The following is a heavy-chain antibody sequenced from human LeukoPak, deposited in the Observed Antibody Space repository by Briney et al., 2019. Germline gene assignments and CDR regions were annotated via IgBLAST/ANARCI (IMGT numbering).Heavy chain of an antibody. V-gene: IGHV3-15*01. J-gene: IGHJ4*02. CDR1: GFTFPNAW. CDR2: IKSKADGGRT. CDR3: TARDAFDYDLTSLLDY. Sequence: PGGSLRLSCAASGFTFPNAWMRWVRQVPGKGLEWVGRIKSKADGGRTDYAAPVKGRFTISRDDSEDTLYLQMHSLKAEDTGVYFCTARDAFDYDLTSLLDYWGQGALVTVSS. D-gene: IGHD4-17*01.